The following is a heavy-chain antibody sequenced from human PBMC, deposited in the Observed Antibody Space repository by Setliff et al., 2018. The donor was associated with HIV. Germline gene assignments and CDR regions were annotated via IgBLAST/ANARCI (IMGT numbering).Heavy chain of an antibody. CDR1: GFTFSRYE. CDR2: ISPDGNRN. Sequence: LRLSCAASGFTFSRYEMNWVRQAPGKGLEWVASISPDGNRNHCVGSVKGRFAASRDNAKSSLYLQMNSLRAEDTAVYYCARVLLRTNAVYGVVSNWFDPWGQGALVTVSS. V-gene: IGHV3-7*03. J-gene: IGHJ5*02. D-gene: IGHD2-8*01. CDR3: ARVLLRTNAVYGVVSNWFDP.